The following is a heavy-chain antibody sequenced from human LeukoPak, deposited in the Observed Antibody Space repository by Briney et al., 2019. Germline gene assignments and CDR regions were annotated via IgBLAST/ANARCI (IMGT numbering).Heavy chain of an antibody. D-gene: IGHD3-10*01. CDR2: IYYSGST. CDR3: ARGVLLWFGESANWFDP. CDR1: GGSISSGGYY. Sequence: ASETLSLTCTVSGGSISSGGYYWSWIRQHPGKGLEWIGYIYYSGSTNYNPSLKSRVTISVDTYKNQFSLKLSSVTAADTAVYYCARGVLLWFGESANWFDPWGQGTLVTVSS. J-gene: IGHJ5*02. V-gene: IGHV4-61*08.